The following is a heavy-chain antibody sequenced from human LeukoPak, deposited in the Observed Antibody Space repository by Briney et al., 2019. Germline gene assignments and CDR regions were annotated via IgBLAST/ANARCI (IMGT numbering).Heavy chain of an antibody. V-gene: IGHV4-59*01. J-gene: IGHJ6*02. CDR2: IYYSGST. CDR1: GGSISSYY. D-gene: IGHD3-22*01. CDR3: ARDGGYYYDSSAYYYYYGMDV. Sequence: SETLSLTCTVSGGSISSYYWSWIRQPPGKGLEWIGYIYYSGSTNYNPSLKSRVTMSVDTSKNQFSLKLSSVTAADTAVYYCARDGGYYYDSSAYYYYYGMDVWGQGTTVTVSS.